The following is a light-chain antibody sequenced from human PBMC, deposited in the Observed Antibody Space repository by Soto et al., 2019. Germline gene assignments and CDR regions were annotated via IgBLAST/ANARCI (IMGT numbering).Light chain of an antibody. CDR3: MQALQSPLT. Sequence: DIVMTQSPLSLPVTPGEPASISCRSSQSLLHSNGYNYLDWYLQKPGQSPQLLIYLGSNRASGVPDRFSGSGLGTDFTLKISIVEAEDVGVYYCMQALQSPLTFGGGTKVDIK. J-gene: IGKJ4*01. CDR1: QSLLHSNGYNY. V-gene: IGKV2-28*01. CDR2: LGS.